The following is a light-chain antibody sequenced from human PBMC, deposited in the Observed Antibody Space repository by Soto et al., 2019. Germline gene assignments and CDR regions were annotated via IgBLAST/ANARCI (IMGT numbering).Light chain of an antibody. CDR2: DAS. V-gene: IGKV3-11*01. CDR1: QSVSSY. Sequence: EIVLTQSPATLSLSPGERATLSCRASQSVSSYLAWYQQKPGQAPRLLIYDASNRATGIPTRFSGSGSGTDFTFTNSSLEPEDFAVYYCQQRSDWPGFTFGGGTKVEIK. CDR3: QQRSDWPGFT. J-gene: IGKJ4*01.